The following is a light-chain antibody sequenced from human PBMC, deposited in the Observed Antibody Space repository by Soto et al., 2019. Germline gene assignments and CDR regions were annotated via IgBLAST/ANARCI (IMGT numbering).Light chain of an antibody. Sequence: DLQMTQSPSSLTMSVGVRVTITCRASQNIGTSLNWYQMKLGRAPKLLIYSASTLQSGAPSRFSGGGSVTEFTLSINSLQAEDFATYSCQRSYNAPYTVGQGTMLEIK. CDR1: QNIGTS. CDR2: SAS. V-gene: IGKV1-39*01. CDR3: QRSYNAPYT. J-gene: IGKJ2*01.